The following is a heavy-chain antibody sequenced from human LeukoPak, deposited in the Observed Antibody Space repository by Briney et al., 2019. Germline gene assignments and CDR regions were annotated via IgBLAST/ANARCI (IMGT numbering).Heavy chain of an antibody. CDR3: ARVPGPNWFDP. D-gene: IGHD3-10*01. Sequence: SETLSLTCTVSGGSISSYYWSWIRQPPGKGLEWIASMYHTGSTYYNPSLKSRVTMSVDTSKNQFSLKLSSVTAADTAVYYCARVPGPNWFDPWGQGTLVTVSS. CDR1: GGSISSYY. J-gene: IGHJ5*02. CDR2: MYHTGST. V-gene: IGHV4-59*04.